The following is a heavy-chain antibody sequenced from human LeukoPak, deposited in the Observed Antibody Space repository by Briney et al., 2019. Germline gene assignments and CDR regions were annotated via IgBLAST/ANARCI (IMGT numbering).Heavy chain of an antibody. CDR1: GYTFTSYY. J-gene: IGHJ5*02. V-gene: IGHV1-46*01. CDR2: INPSGGST. Sequence: GASVKVSCKASGYTFTSYYMHWVRQAPGQGLEWMGIINPSGGSTSYAQKFQGRVTMTRDTSTSTVYMELRSLRAEDTAVYYCARNPGRGNWFDPWGQGTLVTVSS. CDR3: ARNPGRGNWFDP.